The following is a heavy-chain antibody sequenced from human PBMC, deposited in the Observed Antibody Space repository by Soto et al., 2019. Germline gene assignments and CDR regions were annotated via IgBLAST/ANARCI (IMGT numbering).Heavy chain of an antibody. V-gene: IGHV3-23*01. CDR2: VSGSGGST. D-gene: IGHD3-22*01. CDR1: GFTFSSYA. J-gene: IGHJ6*02. CDR3: AKDLTYYYDSSRFLPYYYYGMDV. Sequence: EVQLLESGGGLVQPGGSLRLSCAASGFTFSSYAMSWVRQAPGKGLEWVSAVSGSGGSTYYADSVKGRFTISRDNSKNTLYLQMNSLRAEDTAVYYCAKDLTYYYDSSRFLPYYYYGMDVWGQGTTVTVSS.